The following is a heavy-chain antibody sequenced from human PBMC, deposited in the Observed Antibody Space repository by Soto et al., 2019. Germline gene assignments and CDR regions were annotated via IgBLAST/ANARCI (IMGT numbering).Heavy chain of an antibody. CDR1: GFTFSNYG. CDR2: LSYDGSNE. Sequence: QVQLVESGGGVVQPGRSLRLSCAASGFTFSNYGMHWVRQAPGKGLEWVALLSYDGSNEYYVDSVKGRFIISRDISKNTLYLKMNSLRAEDTAVYYCERDSYGPEGYWGQGTLVTVSS. CDR3: ERDSYGPEGY. V-gene: IGHV3-33*01. D-gene: IGHD3-10*01. J-gene: IGHJ4*02.